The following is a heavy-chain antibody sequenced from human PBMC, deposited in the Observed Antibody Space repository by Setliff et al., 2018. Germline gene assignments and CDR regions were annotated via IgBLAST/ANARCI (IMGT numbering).Heavy chain of an antibody. D-gene: IGHD6-13*01. V-gene: IGHV1-58*01. CDR3: ARSAAYSRARSVGAFDI. J-gene: IGHJ3*02. CDR2: IVVGSGNT. Sequence: GASVKVSCKASGFTFTSSAVQWVRQARGQRLEWIGWIVVGSGNTNYAQKFQERVTITRDMSTSAAYMELSSLRSEDTAVYYCARSAAYSRARSVGAFDIWGQGTMVTVSS. CDR1: GFTFTSSA.